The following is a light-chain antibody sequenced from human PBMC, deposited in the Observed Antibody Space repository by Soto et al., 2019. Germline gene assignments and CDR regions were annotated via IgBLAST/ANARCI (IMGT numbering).Light chain of an antibody. CDR3: QQYNNWPPAWT. CDR2: SAS. Sequence: ERVMTQSPATLSVSPVERATLSCRASQSVSSNLAWYQQKLGQAPRLLIYSASTRATGIPARFSGSGFGTEFTLTISSLQSEDFALYYCQQYNNWPPAWTFGQGTKVDTK. V-gene: IGKV3-15*01. J-gene: IGKJ1*01. CDR1: QSVSSN.